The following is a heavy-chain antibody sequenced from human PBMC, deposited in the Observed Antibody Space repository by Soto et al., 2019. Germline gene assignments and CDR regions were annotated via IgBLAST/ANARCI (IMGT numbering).Heavy chain of an antibody. CDR3: ANGYGAGISAFDNWFDP. Sequence: GPSVKVSCKASGGTFSSYAISWVRQAPGQGLEWMGGIIPIFGTANYAKKFQGRVTITADKSTSTAYMELSSLRSEDTAVYYCANGYGAGISAFDNWFDPWGQGHLVTVSS. J-gene: IGHJ5*02. V-gene: IGHV1-69*06. CDR1: GGTFSSYA. D-gene: IGHD3-10*01. CDR2: IIPIFGTA.